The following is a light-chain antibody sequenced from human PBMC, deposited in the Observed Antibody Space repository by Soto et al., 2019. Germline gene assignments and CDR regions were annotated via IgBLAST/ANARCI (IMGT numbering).Light chain of an antibody. CDR1: MRDVGAYNL. J-gene: IGLJ3*02. V-gene: IGLV2-14*01. CDR2: EVR. Sequence: QSALTQPASVSGSAGQSITISCSGTMRDVGAYNLVSWYQQHPGTAPKLIIYEVRNRPSGISSRFSGSRSGNTASLTISGLQSEDEGVYYCSAYTARSTLVFGGGTMLTVL. CDR3: SAYTARSTLV.